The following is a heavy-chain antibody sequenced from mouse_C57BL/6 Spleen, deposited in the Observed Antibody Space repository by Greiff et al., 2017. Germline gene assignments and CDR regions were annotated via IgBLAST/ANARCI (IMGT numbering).Heavy chain of an antibody. D-gene: IGHD1-1*01. CDR2: IYPRSGNT. Sequence: VQLQQSGAELARPGASVKLSCKASGYTFTSYGISWVKQRTGQGLEWIGEIYPRSGNTYYNEKFKGKATLTADKSSSTAYMELRSLTSDDSAVYFCARFLITTVVRWYFDVWGTGTTVTVSS. J-gene: IGHJ1*03. CDR3: ARFLITTVVRWYFDV. V-gene: IGHV1-81*01. CDR1: GYTFTSYG.